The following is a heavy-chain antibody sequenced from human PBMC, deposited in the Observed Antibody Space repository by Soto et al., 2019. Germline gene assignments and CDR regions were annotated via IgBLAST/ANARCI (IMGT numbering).Heavy chain of an antibody. J-gene: IGHJ3*02. CDR2: IGTAGDT. CDR1: GFTFSSYD. V-gene: IGHV3-13*01. Sequence: GGSLRLSCAASGFTFSSYDMHWVRQATGKGLEWVSAIGTAGDTYYPGSVKGRFTISRENAKNSLYLQMNSLRAGDTAVYYCAMNYYGSGSYAFDIWGQGTMVTVSS. D-gene: IGHD3-10*01. CDR3: AMNYYGSGSYAFDI.